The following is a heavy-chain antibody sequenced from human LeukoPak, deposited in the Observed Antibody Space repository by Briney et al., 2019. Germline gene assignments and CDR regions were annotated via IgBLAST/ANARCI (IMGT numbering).Heavy chain of an antibody. CDR1: GYTFTGYY. CDR3: ARSRSSFENTNRFWFDP. J-gene: IGHJ5*02. CDR2: INPNSGGT. V-gene: IGHV1-2*02. D-gene: IGHD1-14*01. Sequence: ASVKVSCKASGYTFTGYYMHWVRQAPGQGLEWMGWINPNSGGTNYAQKFQGRVTMTRDTSISTAYMELSRLRSDDTAVYYCARSRSSFENTNRFWFDPWGQGTLVTVSP.